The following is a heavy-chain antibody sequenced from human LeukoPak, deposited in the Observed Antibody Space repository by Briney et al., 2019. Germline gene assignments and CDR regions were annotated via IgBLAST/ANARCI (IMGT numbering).Heavy chain of an antibody. CDR1: GGSISSGGYY. D-gene: IGHD3-22*01. CDR2: IYYSGNA. CDR3: ARAGYDSSGYSTYYFDY. Sequence: SETLFLTCTVSGGSISSGGYYWSWIRQHPGKGLEWIGYIYYSGNAYYNPSLKSRVTISVDTSKNQFSLKLSSVTAADTAVYYCARAGYDSSGYSTYYFDYWGQGTLVTVSS. V-gene: IGHV4-31*03. J-gene: IGHJ4*02.